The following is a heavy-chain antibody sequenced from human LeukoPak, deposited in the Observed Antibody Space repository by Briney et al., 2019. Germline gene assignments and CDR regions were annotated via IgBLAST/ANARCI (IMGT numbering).Heavy chain of an antibody. CDR1: GFTFDDYA. CDR3: AKSSGSSGWSEPDY. J-gene: IGHJ4*02. CDR2: ISGSGGST. D-gene: IGHD6-19*01. Sequence: AGRSLRLSCAASGFTFDDYAMHWVRQAPGKGLEWLSVISGSGGSTYYADSVKGRFTISRDNSKNTLYLQMNSLRAEDTAVYYCAKSSGSSGWSEPDYWGQGTLVTVSS. V-gene: IGHV3-23*01.